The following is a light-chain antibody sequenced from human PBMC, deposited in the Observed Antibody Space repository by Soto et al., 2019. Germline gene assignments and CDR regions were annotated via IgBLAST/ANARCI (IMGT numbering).Light chain of an antibody. CDR3: QQSYRSPWT. CDR2: AAS. Sequence: DIQTTQSPSSLSASVGDRVTITCRASQSISSYVNWYQQKPGKAPKLLIYAASSLQSGVPPRFSGSGTGTNFTLTISSLQPEDFATYHCQQSYRSPWTFGQGTKVEVK. V-gene: IGKV1-39*01. J-gene: IGKJ1*01. CDR1: QSISSY.